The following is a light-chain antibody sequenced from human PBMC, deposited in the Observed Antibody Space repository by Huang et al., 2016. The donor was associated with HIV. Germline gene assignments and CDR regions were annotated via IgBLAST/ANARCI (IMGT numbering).Light chain of an antibody. V-gene: IGKV3-15*01. CDR2: GAS. CDR3: QQYNNWPPWT. J-gene: IGKJ1*01. Sequence: EIVMTQSPVILSVSPGERATLSCRASQSVGSNLAWYQQKPGQAPRLLIYGASTRATGIPVRFSGSWSGTEFTLTISSLHSEDFAVYHCQQYNNWPPWTFGQGTKVEMK. CDR1: QSVGSN.